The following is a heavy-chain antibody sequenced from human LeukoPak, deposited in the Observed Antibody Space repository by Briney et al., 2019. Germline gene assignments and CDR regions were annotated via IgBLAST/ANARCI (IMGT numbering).Heavy chain of an antibody. CDR2: IIPILGIA. Sequence: SVKVSCKASGGTFSSYAISWVRQAPGQGLEWMGRIIPILGIANYAQKFQGRVTITADKSTSTAYMELSSLRSEDTAMYYCASGTMMAAAAAEDWGQGTLVTVSS. V-gene: IGHV1-69*04. D-gene: IGHD6-13*01. CDR1: GGTFSSYA. CDR3: ASGTMMAAAAAED. J-gene: IGHJ4*02.